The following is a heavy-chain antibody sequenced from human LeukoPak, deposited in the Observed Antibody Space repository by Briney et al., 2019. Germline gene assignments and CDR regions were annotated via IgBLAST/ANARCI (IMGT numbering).Heavy chain of an antibody. V-gene: IGHV3-21*01. Sequence: GGSLRLSCAASGFTFSSYSMNWVRQAPGKGLEWVSSISSSSSYIYYADSVKGRFTISRDNAKNSLYLQMNSLRAEDTAVYYCARVGGRVDTAMAIDYWGQGTLVTVSS. D-gene: IGHD5-18*01. CDR2: ISSSSSYI. CDR1: GFTFSSYS. J-gene: IGHJ4*02. CDR3: ARVGGRVDTAMAIDY.